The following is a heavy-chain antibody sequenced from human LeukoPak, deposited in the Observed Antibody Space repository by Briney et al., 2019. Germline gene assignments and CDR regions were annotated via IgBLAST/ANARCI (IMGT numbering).Heavy chain of an antibody. CDR3: AKGLEMATTSSFDY. CDR1: GFTFDDYT. Sequence: PGGSLRLSCAASGFTFDDYTMHWVRQAPGKGLGWVPGISWSSNYMGYADSVRGRFTISRDNAKNSVYLQMNSLRTDDTASYYCAKGLEMATTSSFDYWGQGALVTVSS. CDR2: ISWSSNYM. V-gene: IGHV3-9*01. J-gene: IGHJ4*02. D-gene: IGHD5-24*01.